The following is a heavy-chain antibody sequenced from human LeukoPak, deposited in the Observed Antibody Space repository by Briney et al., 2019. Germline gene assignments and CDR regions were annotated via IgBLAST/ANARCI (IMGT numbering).Heavy chain of an antibody. CDR2: IYYSGST. CDR3: AREGTGIAARPLDV. J-gene: IGHJ6*04. V-gene: IGHV4-59*01. Sequence: SETLSLTCTVSGGSISSYYWSWIRQPPGKGLEWIGYIYYSGSTNYNPSLKSRVTISVDTSKNQFSLKLSSVTAADTAVYYCAREGTGIAARPLDVWGKGTTVTVCS. CDR1: GGSISSYY. D-gene: IGHD6-6*01.